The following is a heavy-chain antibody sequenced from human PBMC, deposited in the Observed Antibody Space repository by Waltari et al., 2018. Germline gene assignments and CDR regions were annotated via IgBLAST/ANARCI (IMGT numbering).Heavy chain of an antibody. D-gene: IGHD4-17*01. Sequence: EVQLVESGGGLIQPGGSLRLSCAASGFTVSSNYMSWVRQTPGKGLGWVSVIFSCGSTYYADSVKGRFTISRDNSKNTLYLQMNSLRAEDTAVYYCASSAPGDYAFDYWGQGTLVTVSS. CDR2: IFSCGST. J-gene: IGHJ4*02. CDR3: ASSAPGDYAFDY. CDR1: GFTVSSNY. V-gene: IGHV3-53*01.